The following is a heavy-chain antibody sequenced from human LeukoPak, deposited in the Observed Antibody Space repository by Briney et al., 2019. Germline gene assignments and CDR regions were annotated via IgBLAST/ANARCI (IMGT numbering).Heavy chain of an antibody. J-gene: IGHJ4*02. CDR2: IYYSGST. D-gene: IGHD2-2*01. Sequence: SETLSLTCTVSGGSISSYYWSWIRQPPGKGLEWIGYIYYSGSTNYNPSLKSRVTISVDTSKNQFSLKLSSVTAADTAVYYCARGEGYCSSTSCHPTYYFDYWGQGTLVTVSS. V-gene: IGHV4-59*12. CDR1: GGSISSYY. CDR3: ARGEGYCSSTSCHPTYYFDY.